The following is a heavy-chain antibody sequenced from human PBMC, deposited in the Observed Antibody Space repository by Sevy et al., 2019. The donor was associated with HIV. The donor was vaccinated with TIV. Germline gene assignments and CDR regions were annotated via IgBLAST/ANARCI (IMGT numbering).Heavy chain of an antibody. CDR1: GFTFSSYW. V-gene: IGHV3-7*01. J-gene: IGHJ4*02. CDR3: ARVGSSRDGYNYVSWKYYFDY. CDR2: IKQDGSEK. Sequence: GGSLRLSCAASGFTFSSYWMSWVRQAPGKGLEWVANIKQDGSEKYYVDSVKGRFTISRDNAKNSLYLQMNSLRAEDTAVYYCARVGSSRDGYNYVSWKYYFDYWGQGTLVTVSS. D-gene: IGHD5-12*01.